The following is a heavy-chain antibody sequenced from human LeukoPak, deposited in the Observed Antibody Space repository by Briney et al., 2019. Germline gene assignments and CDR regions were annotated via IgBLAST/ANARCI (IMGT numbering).Heavy chain of an antibody. CDR2: ISSSGSTI. CDR1: GFTFSDYY. CDR3: AREGAALRFLEWSSYYFDY. J-gene: IGHJ4*02. V-gene: IGHV3-11*04. Sequence: GGSLRLSCAASGFTFSDYYMSWIRQAPRKGLEWVSYISSSGSTIYYADSVKGRFTISRDNAKNSLYLQMNSLRAEDTAVYYCAREGAALRFLEWSSYYFDYWGQGTLVTVSS. D-gene: IGHD3-3*01.